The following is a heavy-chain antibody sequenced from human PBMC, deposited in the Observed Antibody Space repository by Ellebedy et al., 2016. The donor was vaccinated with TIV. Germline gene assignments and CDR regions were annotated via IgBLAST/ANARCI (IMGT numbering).Heavy chain of an antibody. Sequence: GESLKISCAASGFTVSNNYMSWVRQAPGKGLEWVSVIYSGGVTVYADSVKGRFTISRDYSHNTVDLQMTRLRPEDSAVYYCARGRFNLLTEGYYLHLWGPGTLVSISS. D-gene: IGHD3-9*01. J-gene: IGHJ5*02. CDR1: GFTVSNNY. CDR2: IYSGGVT. V-gene: IGHV3-53*05. CDR3: ARGRFNLLTEGYYLHL.